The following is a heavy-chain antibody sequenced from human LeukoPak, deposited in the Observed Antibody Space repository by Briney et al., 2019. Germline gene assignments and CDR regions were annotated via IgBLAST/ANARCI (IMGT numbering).Heavy chain of an antibody. D-gene: IGHD2-8*01. Sequence: GGSLRLSCAASGFTFSSYAMSWVRQAPGKGLEWVSAISGSGGSTYYADSVKGRFTISRDNPKNTLYLQMNSLRAEDTAVYYCAKGRQWARYFDYWGQGTLVTVSS. J-gene: IGHJ4*02. CDR2: ISGSGGST. CDR3: AKGRQWARYFDY. V-gene: IGHV3-23*01. CDR1: GFTFSSYA.